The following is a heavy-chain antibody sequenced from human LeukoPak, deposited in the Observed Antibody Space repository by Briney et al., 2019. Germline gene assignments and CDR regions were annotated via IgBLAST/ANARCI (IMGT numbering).Heavy chain of an antibody. V-gene: IGHV3-7*01. D-gene: IGHD3-16*02. J-gene: IGHJ3*02. CDR1: GFTFSSYW. CDR3: ARDQRRLGELSYLDAFDI. CDR2: IKQDGSEK. Sequence: PVGSLRLSCAASGFTFSSYWMSWVRQAPGKGLEWVANIKQDGSEKYYVDSVKGRFTISRDNAKNSLYLQMNSLRAEDTAVYYCARDQRRLGELSYLDAFDIWGQGTMVTVSS.